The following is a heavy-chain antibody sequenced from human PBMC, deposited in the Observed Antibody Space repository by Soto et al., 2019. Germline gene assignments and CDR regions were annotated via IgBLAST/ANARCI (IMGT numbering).Heavy chain of an antibody. CDR3: AVHLGQNYYTLDV. CDR1: QFTFSNFV. J-gene: IGHJ6*02. Sequence: EVQLLESGGGLIEPGGSLRLSCTGSQFTFSNFVMSWVRQVPGKGLEWLSCITASGGSTYYADSVKGRFSVSRDNSKNTLYLQLNSLEAADTAVYHCAVHLGQNYYTLDVWGQGTTVHVSS. CDR2: ITASGGST. V-gene: IGHV3-23*01.